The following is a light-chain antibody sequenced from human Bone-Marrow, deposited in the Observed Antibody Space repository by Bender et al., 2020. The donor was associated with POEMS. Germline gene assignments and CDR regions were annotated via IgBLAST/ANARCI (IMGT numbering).Light chain of an antibody. Sequence: SSELTQPPSVSVAPGETATISCGGNNIEDKSVHWYQQKAGQAPVEVIHYDNDRPSGIPERFSGSTSGKTATLTIRRVEAGDEAAYYCQVWDSDSDHLGVFGGGTKLTVL. CDR2: YDN. V-gene: IGLV3-21*01. CDR3: QVWDSDSDHLGV. CDR1: NIEDKS. J-gene: IGLJ2*01.